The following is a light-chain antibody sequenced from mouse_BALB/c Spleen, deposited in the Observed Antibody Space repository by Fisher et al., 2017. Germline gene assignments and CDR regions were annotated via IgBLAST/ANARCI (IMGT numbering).Light chain of an antibody. V-gene: IGKV4-74*01. J-gene: IGKJ4*01. CDR3: QQWSSNPPT. Sequence: IVMTQSPAIMSASLGERVTMTCTASSSVSSSYLHWYQQKPGSSPKLWIYSTSNLASGVPARFSGSGSGTSYSLTISSMEAEDAATYYCQQWSSNPPTFGSGTKLEIK. CDR2: STS. CDR1: SSVSSSY.